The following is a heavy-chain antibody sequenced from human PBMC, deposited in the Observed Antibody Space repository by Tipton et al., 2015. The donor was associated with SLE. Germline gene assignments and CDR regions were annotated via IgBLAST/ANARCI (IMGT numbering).Heavy chain of an antibody. J-gene: IGHJ6*02. D-gene: IGHD6-13*01. CDR1: GGSISSYY. V-gene: IGHV4-34*01. CDR2: INHSGST. Sequence: LRLSCTVSGGSISSYYWSWIRQPPGKGLEWIGEINHSGSTNYNPSLKSRVTISVDTSKNQFSLKLSSVTAADTAVYYCARAKQPGGMDVWGQGTTVTVSS. CDR3: ARAKQPGGMDV.